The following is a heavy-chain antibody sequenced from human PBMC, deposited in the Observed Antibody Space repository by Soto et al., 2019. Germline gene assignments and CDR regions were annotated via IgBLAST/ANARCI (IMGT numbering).Heavy chain of an antibody. D-gene: IGHD3-10*01. J-gene: IGHJ4*02. CDR1: GFTFSSYA. CDR2: ISGSGDYT. Sequence: GGSLRLSCAASGFTFSSYAMSWVRQAPGKGLEWLSAISGSGDYTYYADSVKGRFTVSRDDAKNTLYLLMNSLRADDTAVYYCAKPYYYGSGGGDYWGQGTLVTVSS. CDR3: AKPYYYGSGGGDY. V-gene: IGHV3-23*01.